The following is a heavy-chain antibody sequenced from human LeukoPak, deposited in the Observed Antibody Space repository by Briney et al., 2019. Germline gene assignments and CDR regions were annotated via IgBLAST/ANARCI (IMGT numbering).Heavy chain of an antibody. CDR3: ARARIAAAGSGFDP. Sequence: ASVKVSCKASGYTFTGYYIHWVRQATGQGLEWMGWMNPNSGNTGYAQKFQGRVTITRNTSISTAYMELSSLRSEDTAVYYCARARIAAAGSGFDPWGQGTLVTVSS. V-gene: IGHV1-8*03. D-gene: IGHD6-13*01. CDR2: MNPNSGNT. J-gene: IGHJ5*02. CDR1: GYTFTGYY.